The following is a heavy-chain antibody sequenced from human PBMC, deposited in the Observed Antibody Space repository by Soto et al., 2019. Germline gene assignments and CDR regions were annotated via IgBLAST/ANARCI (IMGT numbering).Heavy chain of an antibody. J-gene: IGHJ4*02. CDR2: IYYRGIT. Sequence: QLQLQESGPGLVKPSETLSLTCTVSGVSISNSSYYWGWIRRPPGKGLEWIGTIYYRGITYYNPSPKSRVTISVDTSKNQFSLKLTSVTAADTAVYYCARHGSNWGQGTLVTVSS. CDR3: ARHGSN. V-gene: IGHV4-39*01. CDR1: GVSISNSSYY.